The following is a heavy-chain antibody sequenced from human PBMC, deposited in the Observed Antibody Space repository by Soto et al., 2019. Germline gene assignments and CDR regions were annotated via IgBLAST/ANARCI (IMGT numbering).Heavy chain of an antibody. V-gene: IGHV5-51*01. J-gene: IGHJ5*02. D-gene: IGHD2-2*01. CDR3: ARHDNRSVVPAASKTFGWFDP. CDR1: GYSFTSYW. Sequence: GESLKISCKGSGYSFTSYWIGWVRQMPGKGLEWMGIIYPGDSDTRYSPSFQGQVTISADKSISTAYLQWSSLKASDTAMYYCARHDNRSVVPAASKTFGWFDPWGQGTLVTVSS. CDR2: IYPGDSDT.